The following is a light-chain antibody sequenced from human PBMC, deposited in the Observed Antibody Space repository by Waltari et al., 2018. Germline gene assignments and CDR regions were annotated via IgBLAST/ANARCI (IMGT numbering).Light chain of an antibody. J-gene: IGKJ2*01. V-gene: IGKV3-20*01. CDR3: QQYGDSSFT. CDR2: GAS. Sequence: EIVLTQSPGTLSLSPGERVTLSCRASQNVDINRLAWYQQKFGQTPRLLIYGASNRAAGIPDRFSGSGSGTDFTLTISRLEHEDVAVYYCQQYGDSSFTFGQGTKLEIK. CDR1: QNVDINR.